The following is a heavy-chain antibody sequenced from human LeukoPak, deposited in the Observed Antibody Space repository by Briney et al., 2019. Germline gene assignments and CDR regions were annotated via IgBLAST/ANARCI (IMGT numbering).Heavy chain of an antibody. J-gene: IGHJ4*02. D-gene: IGHD3-3*02. V-gene: IGHV4-59*01. CDR2: IYYSGST. CDR1: GGSFSGYY. Sequence: KPSETLSLTCAVYGGSFSGYYWSWIRQPPGKGLEWIGYIYYSGSTNYNPSLKSRVTISVDTSKNQFSLKLSSVTAADTAVYYCARISAGYPDYWGQGTLVTVSS. CDR3: ARISAGYPDY.